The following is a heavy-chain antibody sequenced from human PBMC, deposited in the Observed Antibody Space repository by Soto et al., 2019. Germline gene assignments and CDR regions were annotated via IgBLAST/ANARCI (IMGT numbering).Heavy chain of an antibody. J-gene: IGHJ4*02. D-gene: IGHD3-10*01. V-gene: IGHV4-31*03. CDR3: ARGELWWDF. Sequence: SETLSLTCTVSGGSISGAGYYWSWIRQLPGKGLEWIGFIYYSGNAFYNPSLKSRVAISLDTSKNQFSLKLSSVTAADTAVYFCARGELWWDFWGQGTLVTVSS. CDR1: GGSISGAGYY. CDR2: IYYSGNA.